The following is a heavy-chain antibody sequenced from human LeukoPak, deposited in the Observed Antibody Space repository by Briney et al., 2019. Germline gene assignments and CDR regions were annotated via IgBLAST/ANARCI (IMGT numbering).Heavy chain of an antibody. J-gene: IGHJ4*02. CDR3: ARDYGDYPYYFDY. V-gene: IGHV3-21*01. Sequence: TGGSLRLSCAASGFSFSSYNMNWVRQAPGKGLEWVSSISTGSTSIYYVDSVKGRFTISRDNAKNALYLQMNSLRAEDTAEYYCARDYGDYPYYFDYWGQGTLVTVSS. D-gene: IGHD4-17*01. CDR2: ISTGSTSI. CDR1: GFSFSSYN.